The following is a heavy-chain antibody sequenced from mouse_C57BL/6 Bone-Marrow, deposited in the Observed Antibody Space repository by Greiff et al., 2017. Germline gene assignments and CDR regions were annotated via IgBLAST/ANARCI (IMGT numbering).Heavy chain of an antibody. D-gene: IGHD1-1*01. J-gene: IGHJ4*01. Sequence: VKLQQSGPELVKPGASVKISCKASGYSFTDYNMNWVKQSNGKSLEWIGVINPNYGTTSYNQKLKGKATLTVDQSSSTAYMQINSLTSEDSAVYYCARCDCYYGSSWEMDYWGQGTSVTVSS. CDR2: INPNYGTT. V-gene: IGHV1-39*01. CDR1: GYSFTDYN. CDR3: ARCDCYYGSSWEMDY.